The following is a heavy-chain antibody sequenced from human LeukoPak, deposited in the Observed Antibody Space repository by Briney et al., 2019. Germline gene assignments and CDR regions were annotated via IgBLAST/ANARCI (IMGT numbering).Heavy chain of an antibody. CDR3: ARAEYSSGWGYYYGMDV. V-gene: IGHV1-69*13. CDR2: IIPIFGTA. J-gene: IGHJ6*02. D-gene: IGHD6-19*01. Sequence: SVKVSCKASGGTFSSYAISWVRQAPGQGLEWMGGIIPIFGTANYAQKFQGRVTITADESTSTAYMELSSLRSEDTAVYYCARAEYSSGWGYYYGMDVWGRGTTVTVSS. CDR1: GGTFSSYA.